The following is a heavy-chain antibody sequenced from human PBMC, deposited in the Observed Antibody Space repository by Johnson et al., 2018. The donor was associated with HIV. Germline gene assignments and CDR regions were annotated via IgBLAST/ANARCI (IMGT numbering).Heavy chain of an antibody. Sequence: MQLVESGGGLVQPGGSLRLSCAASGFTFSSYAMHWVRQAPGKGLEWVANIKQDGSEKYYVDSVKGRFTISRDNAKNSLYLQMNSLRAEDTAVYYCARTRLELSSGYPDAFDIWGQGTMVTVSS. D-gene: IGHD3-22*01. CDR1: GFTFSSYA. CDR2: IKQDGSEK. J-gene: IGHJ3*02. CDR3: ARTRLELSSGYPDAFDI. V-gene: IGHV3-7*01.